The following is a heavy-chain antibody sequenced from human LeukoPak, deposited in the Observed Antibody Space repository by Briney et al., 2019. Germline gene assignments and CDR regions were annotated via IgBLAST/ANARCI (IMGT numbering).Heavy chain of an antibody. CDR2: INSDGSST. V-gene: IGHV3-74*01. CDR1: GFTFSSYW. Sequence: PGGSLKLSCAASGFTFSSYWMHWVRQAPGKGLEWVSRINSDGSSTSYADYVKGRFTISRDNAKNTLYLQMNSLRSEDTAVYYCARDVYYYGSGMGYWGQGTLVTVSS. J-gene: IGHJ4*02. D-gene: IGHD3-10*01. CDR3: ARDVYYYGSGMGY.